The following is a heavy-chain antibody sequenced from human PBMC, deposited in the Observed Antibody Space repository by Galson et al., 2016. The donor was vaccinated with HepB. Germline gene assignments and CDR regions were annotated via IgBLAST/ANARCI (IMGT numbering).Heavy chain of an antibody. Sequence: SVKVSCKSSGYMFTRNGISWMRQAPGQGLEWMGWISTNSGNTKYAQKVQGRVSLTTDTSTTTVYMELRSLTPDDTAVYYCARDAAWNLDFWGQGTLVTVFS. CDR3: ARDAAWNLDF. V-gene: IGHV1-18*01. D-gene: IGHD1-1*01. CDR1: GYMFTRNG. J-gene: IGHJ4*02. CDR2: ISTNSGNT.